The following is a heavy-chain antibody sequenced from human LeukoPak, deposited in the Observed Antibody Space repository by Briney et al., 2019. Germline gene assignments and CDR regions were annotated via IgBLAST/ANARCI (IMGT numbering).Heavy chain of an antibody. Sequence: PSETLSLTCTVSGGSISSGSYYWSWIRQPAGKGLEWIGRIYTSGSTNYNPSLKSRVTISVDTSKNQFSLELSSVTAADTAVYYCARADAVWGGFDYWGQEPWSPSPQ. D-gene: IGHD3-16*01. CDR1: GGSISSGSYY. J-gene: IGHJ4*01. CDR2: IYTSGST. V-gene: IGHV4-61*02. CDR3: ARADAVWGGFDY.